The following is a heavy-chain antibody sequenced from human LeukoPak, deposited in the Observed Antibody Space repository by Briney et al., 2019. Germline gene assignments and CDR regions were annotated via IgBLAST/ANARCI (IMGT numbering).Heavy chain of an antibody. CDR3: ARVNRGDAFDI. D-gene: IGHD3-16*02. CDR2: IWYDGRNK. V-gene: IGHV3-33*01. CDR1: GXTFSSYG. Sequence: PGGSLRLSWAASGXTFSSYGVHWVRQAPGKGLEWVAVIWYDGRNKFYADSLKGLFTISRDNSKNTLYLQMNSLRAEDTAVYYCARVNRGDAFDIWGQGTLVTVSS. J-gene: IGHJ3*02.